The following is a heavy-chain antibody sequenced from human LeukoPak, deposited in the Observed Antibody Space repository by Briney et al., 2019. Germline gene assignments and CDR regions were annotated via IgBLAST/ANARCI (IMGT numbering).Heavy chain of an antibody. CDR3: AHTVRASAGLIDY. Sequence: SGPALMKPTQTLTLTCTFSGFSLSTTGVGVGVGWIRQPPGKALECLALIYWNDEKHYSPTLKTRLTITKDTSKNQVVLTMTNMNPLDTATYSCAHTVRASAGLIDYWGPGTLVTVSS. J-gene: IGHJ4*02. CDR1: GFSLSTTGVGVG. CDR2: IYWNDEK. V-gene: IGHV2-5*01. D-gene: IGHD6-13*01.